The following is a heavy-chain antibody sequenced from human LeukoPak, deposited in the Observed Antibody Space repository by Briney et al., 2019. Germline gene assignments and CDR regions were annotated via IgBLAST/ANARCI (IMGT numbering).Heavy chain of an antibody. Sequence: SETLSLTCTVSDGSISGDYWSWIRQSPGKELELIGYIYFPGHTNYKPSLRSRVTISGDTSKNVFSLTLNSVTAADTAIYYCARQGGTYFPHFDVWGPGTLVTVSS. CDR2: IYFPGHT. D-gene: IGHD2/OR15-2a*01. CDR1: DGSISGDY. J-gene: IGHJ4*02. V-gene: IGHV4-59*08. CDR3: ARQGGTYFPHFDV.